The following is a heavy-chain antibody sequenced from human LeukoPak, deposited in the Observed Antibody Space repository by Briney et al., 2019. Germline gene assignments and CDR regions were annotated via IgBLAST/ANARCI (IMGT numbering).Heavy chain of an antibody. CDR3: TSQAGYSSSWET. Sequence: GGSLKLSCAASGFAFSGSAMHWVRQAPGKGLEWIGRMRSRANNYATGYAASVYGRFTISRDDSKNTRYLEMNNLKIEDTAVYYCTSQAGYSSSWETWGQGTLVTVSS. D-gene: IGHD6-13*01. J-gene: IGHJ5*02. V-gene: IGHV3-73*01. CDR1: GFAFSGSA. CDR2: MRSRANNYAT.